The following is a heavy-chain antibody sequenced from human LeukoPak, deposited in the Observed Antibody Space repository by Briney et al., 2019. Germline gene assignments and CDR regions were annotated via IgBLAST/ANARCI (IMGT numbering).Heavy chain of an antibody. D-gene: IGHD3-10*01. CDR3: ARSPVGVRKKHDF. Sequence: ASVKVSCKASGYTFTSYDINWVRQAAGQGLEWMGWMNPTSGHTGYAQNFQGRVTMTRDTSISTAYMELNSLTSEDTAVYYCARSPVGVRKKHDFWGQGTLVIVSS. V-gene: IGHV1-8*01. J-gene: IGHJ4*02. CDR2: MNPTSGHT. CDR1: GYTFTSYD.